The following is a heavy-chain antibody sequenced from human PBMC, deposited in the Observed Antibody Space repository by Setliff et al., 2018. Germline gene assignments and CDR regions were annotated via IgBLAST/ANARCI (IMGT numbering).Heavy chain of an antibody. CDR2: VYSGSPNT. D-gene: IGHD3-3*01. J-gene: IGHJ5*02. CDR3: ARDVYDFRTGQGGP. V-gene: IGHV3-21*01. Sequence: PGGSLRLSCTASGFTFGHYNMNWVRQAPGKGLEWVSVVYSGSPNTYYAASVKGRFTISRDNAKNSLFLQMNSLRAEDSAVYFCARDVYDFRTGQGGPWGQGTRVTVSS. CDR1: GFTFGHYN.